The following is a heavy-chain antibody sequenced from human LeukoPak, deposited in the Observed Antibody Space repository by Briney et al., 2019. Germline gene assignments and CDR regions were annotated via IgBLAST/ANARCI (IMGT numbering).Heavy chain of an antibody. V-gene: IGHV3-30-3*01. CDR3: ARERSYRSGGSCYENDY. D-gene: IGHD2-15*01. CDR1: GFTFSSYA. Sequence: GGSLRLSCAASGFTFSSYAMHWVRQAPGKGLEWVAVISYDGSNKYYADSVKGRFTISRDNSKNTLYLQMNSLRAEDTAVYYCARERSYRSGGSCYENDYWGQGTLVTVSS. CDR2: ISYDGSNK. J-gene: IGHJ4*02.